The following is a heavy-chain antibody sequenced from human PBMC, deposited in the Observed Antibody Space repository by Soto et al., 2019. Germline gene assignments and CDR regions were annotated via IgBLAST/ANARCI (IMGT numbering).Heavy chain of an antibody. J-gene: IGHJ4*02. CDR3: ARGYYYDSSGYSPPGY. D-gene: IGHD3-22*01. CDR1: GFTFSSYD. V-gene: IGHV3-13*04. Sequence: ESGGGLVQPGGSLRLSCAASGFTFSSYDMHWVRQATGKGLEWVSAIGTAGDTYYPGSVKGRFTISRENAKNSLYLQMNSLRAGDTAVYYCARGYYYDSSGYSPPGYWGQGTLVTVSS. CDR2: IGTAGDT.